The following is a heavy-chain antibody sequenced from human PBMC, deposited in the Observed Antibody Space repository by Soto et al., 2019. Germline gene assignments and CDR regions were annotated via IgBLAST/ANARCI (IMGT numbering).Heavy chain of an antibody. CDR1: GGTFSSYA. CDR3: ARDRGPSSGYYPYWFDP. Sequence: QVQLVQSGAEVKKPGSSVKVSCKASGGTFSSYAITWVRQAPGQGLEWMGGIIPIFGTANYAQKFQARVTLTADXSXRXXDMELSSLRSEETAVYSCARDRGPSSGYYPYWFDPWGQGPLGTGSS. J-gene: IGHJ5*02. D-gene: IGHD3-22*01. V-gene: IGHV1-69*12. CDR2: IIPIFGTA.